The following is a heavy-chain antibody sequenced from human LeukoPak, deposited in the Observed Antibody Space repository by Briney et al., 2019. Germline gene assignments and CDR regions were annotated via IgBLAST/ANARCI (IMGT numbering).Heavy chain of an antibody. Sequence: PSETLSLTCTVSGYSISSGYYWGWIRPPPGKGLEWIGIIYHSGSTYYNPSLKSRVTISVDTSKNQFSLKLSSVTAADTAVYYCARDYSPLGTMVRGVIFDYWGQGTLVTVSS. CDR2: IYHSGST. CDR3: ARDYSPLGTMVRGVIFDY. J-gene: IGHJ4*02. CDR1: GYSISSGYY. V-gene: IGHV4-38-2*02. D-gene: IGHD3-10*01.